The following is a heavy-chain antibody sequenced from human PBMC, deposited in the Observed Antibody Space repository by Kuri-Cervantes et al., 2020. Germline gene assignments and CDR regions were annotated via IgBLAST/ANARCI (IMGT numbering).Heavy chain of an antibody. J-gene: IGHJ6*02. CDR1: GFTFSSYA. CDR3: ARERYGELVGYGMDV. Sequence: GGSLRLSCAASGFTFSSYAMHWVRQAPGKGREWVAVIWYDGSNKYYADSVKGRFTISRDNSKNTLYLQMNSLRAEDTAVYYCARERYGELVGYGMDVWGQGTTVTVSS. V-gene: IGHV3-33*08. D-gene: IGHD4-17*01. CDR2: IWYDGSNK.